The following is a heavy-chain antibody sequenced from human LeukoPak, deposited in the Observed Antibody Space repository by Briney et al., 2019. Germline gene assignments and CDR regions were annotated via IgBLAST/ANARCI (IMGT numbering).Heavy chain of an antibody. J-gene: IGHJ4*02. V-gene: IGHV1-3*03. CDR2: INADNGNT. D-gene: IGHD1-26*01. CDR3: ARGASGSYYARFDF. Sequence: GASVKVSCKASGYTFTNYAIHWVRQAPGQRLEWMGWINADNGNTKYSQEFQGRVTITTDISANTAYMELSSLRSEDMAVYYCARGASGSYYARFDFWGQGTLVTVSS. CDR1: GYTFTNYA.